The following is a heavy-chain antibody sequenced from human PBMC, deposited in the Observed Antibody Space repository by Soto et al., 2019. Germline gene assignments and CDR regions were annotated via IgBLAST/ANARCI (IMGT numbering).Heavy chain of an antibody. CDR2: MNPNSGDT. CDR3: ARNRATTGDFGF. D-gene: IGHD1-1*01. CDR1: GYTFTTYD. J-gene: IGHJ4*02. V-gene: IGHV1-8*01. Sequence: QVQLVQSGAEVKKPGASVKVSCKASGYTFTTYDINWVRQATGQGLEWVGWMNPNSGDTGYAQSFQDRVTMTRDTSTSTAYMELGSLRSEDTAVYYCARNRATTGDFGFWGQGTLVTVSS.